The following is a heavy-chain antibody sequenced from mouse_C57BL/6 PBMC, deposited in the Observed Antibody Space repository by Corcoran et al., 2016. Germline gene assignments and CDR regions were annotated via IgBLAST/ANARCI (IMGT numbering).Heavy chain of an antibody. D-gene: IGHD1-1*01. Sequence: QVQLKQSGAELVRPGASVKLSCKASGYTFTDYYINWVKQRPGQGLEWIARIYPGSGNTYYNEKFKGKATLTAEKSSSTAYMQLSSLTSEDSAVYFCARGGTTVVADAMDYWGQGTSVTVSS. CDR1: GYTFTDYY. J-gene: IGHJ4*01. CDR2: IYPGSGNT. CDR3: ARGGTTVVADAMDY. V-gene: IGHV1-76*01.